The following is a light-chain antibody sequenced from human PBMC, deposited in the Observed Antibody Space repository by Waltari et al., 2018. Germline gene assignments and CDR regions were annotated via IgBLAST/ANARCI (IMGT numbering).Light chain of an antibody. Sequence: QSALTQPASVSGSPGQSITISCTGTSSDVGGYNYVSWYQQHPGKAPKLMIYEVSNRPSRVSNRFSGSKSGNPASLTISVLQAEDEADYYCSSYTSSSTVVFGGGTKLTVL. J-gene: IGLJ2*01. CDR2: EVS. V-gene: IGLV2-14*01. CDR1: SSDVGGYNY. CDR3: SSYTSSSTVV.